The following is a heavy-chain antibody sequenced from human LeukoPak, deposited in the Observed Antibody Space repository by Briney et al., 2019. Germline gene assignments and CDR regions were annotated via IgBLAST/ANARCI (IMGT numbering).Heavy chain of an antibody. J-gene: IGHJ4*02. CDR3: ARGVPRGYYYFDY. Sequence: ASVKVSCKASGYIFTTYGLSWVRQAPGQGLEWMGWISAYTGNTNYAQKLQGRVTMTTDTSTSTAYMELRSLRSDDTAVYYCARGVPRGYYYFDYWGQGTLVTVSS. CDR1: GYIFTTYG. V-gene: IGHV1-18*01. CDR2: ISAYTGNT. D-gene: IGHD1-1*01.